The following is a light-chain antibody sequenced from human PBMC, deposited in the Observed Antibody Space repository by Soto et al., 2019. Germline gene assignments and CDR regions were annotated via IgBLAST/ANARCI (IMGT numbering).Light chain of an antibody. Sequence: EIVLTQSPGTLSLSPGERATLSCRASQSVSSSYLAWYQQKPGQAPRLLIYGASSRATGIPDRFSGSVSGTAFTLTSSRLEPEDLAVYYCLQYGTSPLAFGGGSKEETK. J-gene: IGKJ4*02. CDR1: QSVSSSY. CDR2: GAS. V-gene: IGKV3-20*01. CDR3: LQYGTSPLA.